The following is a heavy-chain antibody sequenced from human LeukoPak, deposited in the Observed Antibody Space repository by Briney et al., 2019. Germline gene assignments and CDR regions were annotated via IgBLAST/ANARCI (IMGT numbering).Heavy chain of an antibody. CDR1: GFTFSNYA. D-gene: IGHD2-2*01. Sequence: AGGSLRLSCAASGFTFSNYAMSWARQAPGKGLEWVSAISGSGGSTNYADSVKGRFTISRDNAKNTLSLQMNSLRAEGTAVYYCAREGLVCIRTSCYLAAFDLWGQGTVVTVSS. V-gene: IGHV3-23*01. J-gene: IGHJ3*01. CDR3: AREGLVCIRTSCYLAAFDL. CDR2: ISGSGGST.